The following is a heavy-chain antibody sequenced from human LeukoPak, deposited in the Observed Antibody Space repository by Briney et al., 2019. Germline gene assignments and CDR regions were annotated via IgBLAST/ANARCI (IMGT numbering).Heavy chain of an antibody. CDR1: GYTFTSYG. CDR2: ISAYNGNT. CDR3: AREFNYYDSSGYYGIDY. J-gene: IGHJ4*02. D-gene: IGHD3-22*01. Sequence: VKVSFKASGYTFTSYGISWVRQAPGQGLEWMGWISAYNGNTNYAQKLQGRVTMTTDTSTSTAYMELRSLRSDDTAVYYCAREFNYYDSSGYYGIDYWGQGTLVTVSS. V-gene: IGHV1-18*01.